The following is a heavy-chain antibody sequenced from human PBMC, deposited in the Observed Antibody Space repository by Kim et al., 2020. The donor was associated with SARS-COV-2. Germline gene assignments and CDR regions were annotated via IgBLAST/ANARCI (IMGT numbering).Heavy chain of an antibody. CDR3: ANDMAQTRVTRIGYGMDL. Sequence: GGSLRLSCAASGFTFSSFAMSWVRQAPGKGLEWVSAISGSGGGTYYADSVKGRFTISRDNAKNTLYLQMNSLRAEDTAVYYCANDMAQTRVTRIGYGMDLWGQGTTVTVSS. D-gene: IGHD3-22*01. CDR2: ISGSGGGT. J-gene: IGHJ6*02. CDR1: GFTFSSFA. V-gene: IGHV3-23*01.